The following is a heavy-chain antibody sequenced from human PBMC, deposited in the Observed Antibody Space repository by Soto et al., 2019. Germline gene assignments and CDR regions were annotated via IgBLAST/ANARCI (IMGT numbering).Heavy chain of an antibody. V-gene: IGHV3-23*01. J-gene: IGHJ6*02. CDR1: GFTFSSYA. D-gene: IGHD6-13*01. CDR2: ISGSGGST. Sequence: GGSLRLSCAASGFTFSSYAMSWVRQAPGKGLEWVSAISGSGGSTYYADSVKGRFTISRDNSKNTLYLQMNSLRAEDTAVYYCAKGGAAAGLYYYGMDVWGQGTTVTVSS. CDR3: AKGGAAAGLYYYGMDV.